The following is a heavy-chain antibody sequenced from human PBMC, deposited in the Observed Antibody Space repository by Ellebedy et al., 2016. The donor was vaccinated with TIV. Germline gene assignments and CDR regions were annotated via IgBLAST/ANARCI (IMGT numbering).Heavy chain of an antibody. J-gene: IGHJ4*02. V-gene: IGHV4-39*02. Sequence: SETLSLXXTVFGGSISSSSYYWGWIRQPPGKGLEWIGSIYYSGSTYYNPSLKSRVTISVDTSKNQFSLKLSSVTAADTAVYYCARDYYSGYDHDSPGYWGQGTLVTVSS. D-gene: IGHD5-12*01. CDR3: ARDYYSGYDHDSPGY. CDR2: IYYSGST. CDR1: GGSISSSSYY.